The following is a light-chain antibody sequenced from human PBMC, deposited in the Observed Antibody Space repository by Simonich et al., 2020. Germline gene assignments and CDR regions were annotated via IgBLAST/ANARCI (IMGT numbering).Light chain of an antibody. CDR1: KSVLYSSNNKNY. J-gene: IGKJ1*01. CDR2: GAS. Sequence: DIVMTQSPDSLAVSLGERATINCKSSKSVLYSSNNKNYFAWYKQKPGQPPKLLIYGASTRESGVPDRFSGSGSGTDFTLPISSLQAEDVAVYYCQQYYSTPWTFGQGTKVEIK. CDR3: QQYYSTPWT. V-gene: IGKV4-1*01.